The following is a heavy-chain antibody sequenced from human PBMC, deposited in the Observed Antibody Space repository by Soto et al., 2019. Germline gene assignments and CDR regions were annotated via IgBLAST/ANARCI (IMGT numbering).Heavy chain of an antibody. CDR3: ARETVPTSYHYCDC. J-gene: IGHJ4*02. CDR2: IFSGGTT. CDR1: GFTVSSNY. Sequence: EVQLVETGGGLIQPGGSLRLSCAASGFTVSSNYMSWVRQAPGRGLEWVSTIFSGGTTHYADSVKGRLTISRDASKNTLSLQMNSLRAEVTAIYYCARETVPTSYHYCDCWGQGTLGTVSS. D-gene: IGHD2-2*02. V-gene: IGHV3-53*02.